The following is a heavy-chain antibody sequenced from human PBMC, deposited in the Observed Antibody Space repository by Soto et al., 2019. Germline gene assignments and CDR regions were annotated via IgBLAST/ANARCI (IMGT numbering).Heavy chain of an antibody. CDR2: IYYSGST. V-gene: IGHV4-59*01. Sequence: SETLSLTCTVSGDSISSSYWSWIRQSTGKGLEWIGYIYYSGSTNYNPSLKSRVTISINTSKKQFSLKLTSVTAADTAVFYCARLYPFYDFSTGSQMFAFDVWGQGTVVTVSS. CDR1: GDSISSSY. CDR3: ARLYPFYDFSTGSQMFAFDV. D-gene: IGHD3-3*01. J-gene: IGHJ3*01.